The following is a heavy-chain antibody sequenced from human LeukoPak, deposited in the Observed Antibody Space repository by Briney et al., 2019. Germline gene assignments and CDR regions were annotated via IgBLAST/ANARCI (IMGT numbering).Heavy chain of an antibody. Sequence: GGSLRLSCAASGFTFSDYYMNWIRQAPGKGLEWVSYISTTSSTIYYADSVKGRFTVSRDNAKNSLYLQMNSLRVDDTAVYYCARRDIVVVVSASDYWGQGTLVTVSS. CDR3: ARRDIVVVVSASDY. D-gene: IGHD2-15*01. CDR2: ISTTSSTI. CDR1: GFTFSDYY. V-gene: IGHV3-11*01. J-gene: IGHJ4*02.